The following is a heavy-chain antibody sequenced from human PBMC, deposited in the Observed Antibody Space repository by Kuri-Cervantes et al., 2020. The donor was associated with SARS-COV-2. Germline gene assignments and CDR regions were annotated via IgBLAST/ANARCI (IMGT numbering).Heavy chain of an antibody. CDR3: AKERRYSYGYLDY. Sequence: GGSLRLSCAASGFTVSSNYMSWVRQAPGKGLEWVSVIYSGGSTYYADSVKGRFIISRDNSKNTLYLQMNSPRAEDTAVYYCAKERRYSYGYLDYWGQGTLVTVSS. V-gene: IGHV3-53*01. CDR1: GFTVSSNY. J-gene: IGHJ4*02. D-gene: IGHD5-18*01. CDR2: IYSGGST.